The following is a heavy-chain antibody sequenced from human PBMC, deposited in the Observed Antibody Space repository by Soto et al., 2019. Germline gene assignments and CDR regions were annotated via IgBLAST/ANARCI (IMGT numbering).Heavy chain of an antibody. J-gene: IGHJ4*02. CDR3: ARGRQWLDD. CDR1: GGSVSGYY. D-gene: IGHD6-19*01. Sequence: QVQLQESGPGLVKPSETLSLTCTVSGGSVSGYYWRWIRQPPGKGLEWIGYIYYSGSTNYNPSLKSRVTISGDTSKDQFSLKLSSVTAADTAVYYCARGRQWLDDWGQGTLVTVSS. CDR2: IYYSGST. V-gene: IGHV4-59*02.